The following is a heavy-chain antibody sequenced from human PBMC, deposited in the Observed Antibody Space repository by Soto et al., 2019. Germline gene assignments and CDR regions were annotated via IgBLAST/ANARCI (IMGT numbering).Heavy chain of an antibody. D-gene: IGHD2-2*01. CDR1: GFTFSSYA. V-gene: IGHV3-23*01. Sequence: GGSLRLSCAASGFTFSSYAMSWVRQAPGKGLEWVSAISGSGGSTYYADSVKGRFTISRDNSKNTLYLQMNSLRAEDTAVHYCAKGGDIVVVPAAMNWFDPWGQGTLVTVSS. CDR3: AKGGDIVVVPAAMNWFDP. J-gene: IGHJ5*02. CDR2: ISGSGGST.